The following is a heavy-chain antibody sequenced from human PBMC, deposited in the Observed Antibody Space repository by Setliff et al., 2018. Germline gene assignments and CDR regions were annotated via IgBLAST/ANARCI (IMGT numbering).Heavy chain of an antibody. CDR3: ARSFYGCFNY. Sequence: ASVKVSCKASQYTFTAYYLHWVRQAPGQGLEWMGWINPNNGGTKYAQKFQGRVTMTRDTSISTGYMELSRLRYDDTAVYYCARSFYGCFNYWGQGTLVTVSS. J-gene: IGHJ4*02. CDR2: INPNNGGT. D-gene: IGHD3-10*01. CDR1: QYTFTAYY. V-gene: IGHV1-2*02.